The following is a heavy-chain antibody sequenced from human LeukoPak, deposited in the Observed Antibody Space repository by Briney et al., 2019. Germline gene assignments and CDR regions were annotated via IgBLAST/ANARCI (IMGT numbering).Heavy chain of an antibody. CDR2: ISSSSSTI. CDR3: ARDPPTSIAVAGTDY. Sequence: PGGSLSLSCVVSGFTFSNAYMNWVRQAPGKGLEWVSYISSSSSTIYYADSVKGRFTISRDNAKNSLYLQMNSLRAEDTAVYYCARDPPTSIAVAGTDYWGQGTLVTVSS. D-gene: IGHD6-19*01. CDR1: GFTFSNAY. V-gene: IGHV3-48*01. J-gene: IGHJ4*02.